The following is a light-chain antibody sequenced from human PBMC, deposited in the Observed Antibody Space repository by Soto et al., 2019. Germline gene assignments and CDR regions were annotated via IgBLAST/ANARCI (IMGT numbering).Light chain of an antibody. J-gene: IGKJ1*01. CDR3: QQYGSSPRT. V-gene: IGKV3-20*01. Sequence: EIVLTQSPGTLSLSPGERATLSCRASQTVSSSNLAWYQQKPGQAPKVLIYGASSRATGIPDRFSGSGSGTDFTLTISRLKPEDFAVYYCQQYGSSPRTFGQGTKVDIK. CDR1: QTVSSSN. CDR2: GAS.